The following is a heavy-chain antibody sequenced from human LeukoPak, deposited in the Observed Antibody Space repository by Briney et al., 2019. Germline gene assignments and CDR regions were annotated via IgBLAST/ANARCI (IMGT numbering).Heavy chain of an antibody. Sequence: PGGSLRLSCAASGFTFSSYGMHWVRQAPGKGLEWVAVISYDGSNKYYADSVKGRFTISRDNSKNTLYLQMNSLRAEDTAVYYCARGLLDYGGNSGDWGQGTLVTVSS. CDR2: ISYDGSNK. CDR3: ARGLLDYGGNSGD. J-gene: IGHJ4*02. CDR1: GFTFSSYG. D-gene: IGHD4-23*01. V-gene: IGHV3-30*03.